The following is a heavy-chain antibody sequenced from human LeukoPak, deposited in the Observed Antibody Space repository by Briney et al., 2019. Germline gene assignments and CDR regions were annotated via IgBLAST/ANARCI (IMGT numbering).Heavy chain of an antibody. D-gene: IGHD3-22*01. J-gene: IGHJ4*02. Sequence: SETLSLTCSVSGGSISSGAYYWSWIRQPAGKGLEWIGRLYTTGSTNYNPSLKSRVTISVDTSKNQFSLKLGSVTAADTAVYYCARETRRFYDSSDYYYSIIDYWGQGTLVTVSS. CDR3: ARETRRFYDSSDYYYSIIDY. V-gene: IGHV4-61*02. CDR2: LYTTGST. CDR1: GGSISSGAYY.